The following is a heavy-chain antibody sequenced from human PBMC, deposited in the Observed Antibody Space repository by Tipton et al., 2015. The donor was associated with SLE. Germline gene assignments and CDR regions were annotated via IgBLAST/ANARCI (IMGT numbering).Heavy chain of an antibody. CDR3: ARHGGRYSAGGDYFDY. CDR1: GGSFSGYY. Sequence: TLSLTCAVYGGSFSGYYWSWIRQPPGKGLEWIGESHQSGTTNYHPSFKSRVTISVDTSKNQFSLRLSSVTAADTAVYYCARHGGRYSAGGDYFDYWVQGILVTVSS. V-gene: IGHV4-34*01. CDR2: SHQSGTT. J-gene: IGHJ4*02. D-gene: IGHD3-10*01.